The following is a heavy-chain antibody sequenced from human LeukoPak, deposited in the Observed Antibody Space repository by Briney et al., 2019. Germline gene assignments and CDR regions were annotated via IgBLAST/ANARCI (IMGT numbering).Heavy chain of an antibody. CDR1: GFTFSGSA. V-gene: IGHV3-73*01. J-gene: IGHJ4*02. CDR2: IRSKANSYAT. D-gene: IGHD6-13*01. CDR3: TSHLSGWYG. Sequence: GGSLKLSCAASGFTFSGSATHWVRQASGKGLEWVGRIRSKANSYATAYAASVKGRFTISRDDSKNTAYLQMNSLKTEDTAVYCCTSHLSGWYGWGQGTLVTVSS.